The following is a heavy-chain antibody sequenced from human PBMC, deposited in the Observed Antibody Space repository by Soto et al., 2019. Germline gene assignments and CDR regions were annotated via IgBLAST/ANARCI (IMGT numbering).Heavy chain of an antibody. J-gene: IGHJ5*02. CDR3: ARGGNIVVVPAATLTTVVTNNWFDP. CDR2: IWYDGSNK. Sequence: GESLKISCAASGFTFSSYGMHWVRQAPGKGLEWVAVIWYDGSNKYYADSVKGRFTISRDNSKNTLYLQMNSLRAEDTAVYYWARGGNIVVVPAATLTTVVTNNWFDPWGQGTLVTVSS. D-gene: IGHD2-2*01. CDR1: GFTFSSYG. V-gene: IGHV3-33*01.